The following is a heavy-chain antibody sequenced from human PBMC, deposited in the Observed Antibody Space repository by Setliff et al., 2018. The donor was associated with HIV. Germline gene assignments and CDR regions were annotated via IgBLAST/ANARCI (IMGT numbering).Heavy chain of an antibody. V-gene: IGHV4-39*02. CDR2: IYYSGTT. CDR1: GGSISSGSHY. CDR3: AREFSSSSFDQ. J-gene: IGHJ4*02. Sequence: PSETLSLTCSVSGGSISSGSHYWGWIRQAPGKGLEWIGNIYYSGTTFYNPSLKSRVSISVDTSRNEFSLKLTSVTAADTAVYYCAREFSSSSFDQWGQGTLVTV. D-gene: IGHD6-6*01.